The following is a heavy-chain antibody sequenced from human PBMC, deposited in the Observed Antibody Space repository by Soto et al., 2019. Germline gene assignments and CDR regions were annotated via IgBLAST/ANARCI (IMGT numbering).Heavy chain of an antibody. CDR2: IKSKTDGGTT. CDR1: GFTFRNAW. D-gene: IGHD3-10*01. Sequence: EVQLVESGGGFVKPGGSLSLSCTASGFTFRNAWMTWVRQAPGKGLEWVGRIKSKTDGGTTDYAAPAKARFSISRDDSTNTLYLQKNSLRAEDTAVYYCTTNYYFGSGTYFYWGQGTLVTVSS. J-gene: IGHJ4*02. CDR3: TTNYYFGSGTYFY. V-gene: IGHV3-15*01.